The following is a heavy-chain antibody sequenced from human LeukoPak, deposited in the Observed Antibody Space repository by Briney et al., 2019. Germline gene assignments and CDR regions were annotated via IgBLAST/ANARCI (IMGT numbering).Heavy chain of an antibody. CDR1: GGSTIGYY. CDR2: IYYSGST. J-gene: IGHJ4*02. V-gene: IGHV4-59*08. CDR3: AKEHMAVTGYFDG. Sequence: SETLSLTCTVSGGSTIGYYWSWIRQPPGKGLEWIASIYYSGSTNNSPSLKSRITVSLDTSKNQFSLKLSSVTAADTAVYYCAKEHMAVTGYFDGWGKGTLVSVSS. D-gene: IGHD6-19*01.